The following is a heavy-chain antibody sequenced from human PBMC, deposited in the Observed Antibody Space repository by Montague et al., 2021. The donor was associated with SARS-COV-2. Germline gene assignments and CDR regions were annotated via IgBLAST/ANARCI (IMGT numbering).Heavy chain of an antibody. CDR3: ARAENSGSYGYYYGMTS. CDR2: IIPIFGIA. J-gene: IGHJ6*02. V-gene: IGHV1-69*04. CDR1: GGTLSSYA. Sequence: SVKVSCKASGGTLSSYAISWVRQAPGQGLEWMGRIIPIFGIANYAQKFQGRVTITADKSTSTAYMELSSLRSEDTAVYYCARAENSGSYGYYYGMTSGAKGPRSPSP. D-gene: IGHD1-26*01.